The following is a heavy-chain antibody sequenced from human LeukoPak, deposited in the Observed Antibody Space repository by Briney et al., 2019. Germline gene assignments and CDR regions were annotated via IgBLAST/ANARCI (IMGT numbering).Heavy chain of an antibody. Sequence: SETLSLTCTVSGGSISSYYWSWIRQPPGKGLEWIGYIYTSGSTNYNPSLKSRVTISVDTSKNQFSLKLSSVTAADTAVYYCAGFRAAGTVDYWGQGTLVTVSS. CDR1: GGSISSYY. V-gene: IGHV4-4*09. J-gene: IGHJ4*02. CDR2: IYTSGST. D-gene: IGHD6-13*01. CDR3: AGFRAAGTVDY.